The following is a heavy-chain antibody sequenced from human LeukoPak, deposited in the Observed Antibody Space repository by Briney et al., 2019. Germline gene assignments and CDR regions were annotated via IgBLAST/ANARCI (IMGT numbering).Heavy chain of an antibody. Sequence: SETLSLTCTVSGGSISTYYWSWIRQSPGKGLEWIGYIYFSGATNYNPSLKSRVTISVDASKNQFSLKLSSVTAADTAVYYCARASYYDSSGYYYEDNRFDPWGQGTLVTVSS. CDR3: ARASYYDSSGYYYEDNRFDP. V-gene: IGHV4-59*01. J-gene: IGHJ5*02. CDR2: IYFSGAT. CDR1: GGSISTYY. D-gene: IGHD3-22*01.